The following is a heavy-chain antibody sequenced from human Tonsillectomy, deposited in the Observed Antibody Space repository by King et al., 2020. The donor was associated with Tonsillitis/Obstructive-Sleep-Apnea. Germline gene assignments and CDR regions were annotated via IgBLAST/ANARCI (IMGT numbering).Heavy chain of an antibody. V-gene: IGHV3-11*01. Sequence: VQLVESGGGLVKPGGSLRLSCAASGYTFSDYYMSWIRQAPGKGLEWVSYISSSGSTIYYADYVKGRFTISRDNAKNSLYLQMNSLRAEDTAVYYCARDHYDFWSGYEAPYLDVWGKGTTVTVSS. J-gene: IGHJ6*03. CDR2: ISSSGSTI. CDR1: GYTFSDYY. CDR3: ARDHYDFWSGYEAPYLDV. D-gene: IGHD3-3*01.